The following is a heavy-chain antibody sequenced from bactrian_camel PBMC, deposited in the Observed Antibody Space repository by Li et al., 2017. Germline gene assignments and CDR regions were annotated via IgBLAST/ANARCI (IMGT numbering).Heavy chain of an antibody. CDR2: IDSRGIT. J-gene: IGHJ4*01. D-gene: IGHD6*01. CDR1: GRTYSKWC. V-gene: IGHV3S57*01. Sequence: HVQLVESGGGSVRAGGSLRLSCAASGRTYSKWCMGWFRQVPGKEREGLATIDSRGITAYADSVKGRFTISKDNVLNILYLQMDNLKPEDSATYRCAAAQATLVSFSPRGNSVDCPAEYNYWGQGTQVTVS. CDR3: AAAQATLVSFSPRGNSVDCPAEYNY.